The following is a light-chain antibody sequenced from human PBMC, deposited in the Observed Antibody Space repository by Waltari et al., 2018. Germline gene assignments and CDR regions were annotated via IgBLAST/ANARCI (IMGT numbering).Light chain of an antibody. CDR1: QSISKW. CDR3: QQYNSYSLLT. Sequence: DIRMTQSPSTLSASAGDRVIISCRSSQSISKWLAWYQQKPGKAPRLLNYEPSPLQRGVPPRFSGPGSGTDFTLTLSSLQPDDFATYYCQQYNSYSLLTFGGGTKVEIK. CDR2: EPS. V-gene: IGKV1-5*03. J-gene: IGKJ4*01.